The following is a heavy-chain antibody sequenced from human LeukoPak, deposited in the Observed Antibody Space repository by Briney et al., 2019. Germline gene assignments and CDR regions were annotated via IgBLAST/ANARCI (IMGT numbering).Heavy chain of an antibody. V-gene: IGHV1-46*01. Sequence: ASVKVSCKASGYTFTSYYMHWVRQAPGQGLEWIGIINPSGGSTSYAQKFQGRVTMTRDTSTSTVYMELSSLRSEDTAVYYCARATPLQWLANLYFDYWGQGTLVTVSS. D-gene: IGHD6-19*01. CDR1: GYTFTSYY. CDR3: ARATPLQWLANLYFDY. CDR2: INPSGGST. J-gene: IGHJ4*02.